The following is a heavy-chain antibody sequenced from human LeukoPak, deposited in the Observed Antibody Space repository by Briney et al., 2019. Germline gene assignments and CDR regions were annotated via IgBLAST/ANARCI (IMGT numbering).Heavy chain of an antibody. Sequence: PGGSLRLSCAASGFTFSSYAMHWVRQAPGKGLEWVANIKQDGSEKYYVDSVKGRFTISRDNAKNSLYLQMNSLRAEDTAVYYCASNGYSGSYYNYWGQGTLVTVSS. CDR1: GFTFSSYA. J-gene: IGHJ4*02. CDR2: IKQDGSEK. D-gene: IGHD1-26*01. V-gene: IGHV3-7*01. CDR3: ASNGYSGSYYNY.